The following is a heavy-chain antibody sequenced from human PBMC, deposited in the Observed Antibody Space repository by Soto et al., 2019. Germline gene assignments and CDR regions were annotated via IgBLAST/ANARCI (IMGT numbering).Heavy chain of an antibody. D-gene: IGHD3-9*01. CDR3: ARMRNILTGYPGRFDY. V-gene: IGHV4-59*01. J-gene: IGHJ4*02. Sequence: SETLSLTCTVSGGSISSYYWSWIRQPPGKGLEWIGYIYYSGSTNYNPSLKSRVTISVDTSKNQFSLKLSSVTAADTAVYYCARMRNILTGYPGRFDYWGQGTLVTVSS. CDR2: IYYSGST. CDR1: GGSISSYY.